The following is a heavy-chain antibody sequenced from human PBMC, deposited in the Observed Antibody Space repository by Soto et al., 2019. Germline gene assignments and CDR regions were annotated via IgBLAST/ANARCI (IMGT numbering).Heavy chain of an antibody. CDR1: DGSISSSSYY. V-gene: IGHV4-39*01. Sequence: QLQLQESGPGLVKPSETLSLTCTVSDGSISSSSYYWGWIRQPPGKGLEWIGSIYYSGNTYYNPSLKTRVTMSVDTSKNQFSLKLSSVSAADTAVYYCARHQSHSRSYVDPWGQGTLVTVSS. J-gene: IGHJ5*02. D-gene: IGHD6-13*01. CDR2: IYYSGNT. CDR3: ARHQSHSRSYVDP.